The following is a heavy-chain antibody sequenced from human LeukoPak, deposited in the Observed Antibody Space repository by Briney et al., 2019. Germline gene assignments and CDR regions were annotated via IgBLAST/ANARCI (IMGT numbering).Heavy chain of an antibody. CDR2: ISAYNGNT. D-gene: IGHD4-17*01. V-gene: IGHV1-18*01. J-gene: IGHJ5*02. CDR3: ARDLSHGDYRDWFDP. CDR1: GGTFSSYA. Sequence: ASVKVSCKASGGTFSSYAISWVRQAPGQGLEWMGWISAYNGNTNYAQKLQGRVTMTTDASTSTAYMELRSLRSDDTAVYYCARDLSHGDYRDWFDPWGQGTLVTVSS.